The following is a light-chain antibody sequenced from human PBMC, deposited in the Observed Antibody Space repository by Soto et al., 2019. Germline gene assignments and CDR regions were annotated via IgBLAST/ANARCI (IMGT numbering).Light chain of an antibody. CDR3: QHYNSYSPA. CDR1: QSIKNW. V-gene: IGKV1-5*03. J-gene: IGKJ1*01. Sequence: DIQMTQSPSTLSASVGDRGTITCRASQSIKNWLAWYQQKPGKAPKLLLYEASGLESGVPSRFSGSGSGTEFTLTVSSLQPNDFATYYCQHYNSYSPAFGQGTKVEIK. CDR2: EAS.